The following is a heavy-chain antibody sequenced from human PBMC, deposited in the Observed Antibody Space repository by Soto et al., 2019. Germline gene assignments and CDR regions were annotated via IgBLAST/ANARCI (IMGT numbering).Heavy chain of an antibody. CDR2: MNPNSGNT. CDR1: GHTFTRYD. D-gene: IGHD2-2*01. Sequence: ASVKVSCKASGHTFTRYDINRVRQATGQGLEWMGWMNPNSGNTGYAQKFQGRVTMTRNTSISTAYMELSSLRSEDTAVYYCARVKIVVVPAAIGPYNWFDPWGQGTLVTVSS. V-gene: IGHV1-8*01. CDR3: ARVKIVVVPAAIGPYNWFDP. J-gene: IGHJ5*02.